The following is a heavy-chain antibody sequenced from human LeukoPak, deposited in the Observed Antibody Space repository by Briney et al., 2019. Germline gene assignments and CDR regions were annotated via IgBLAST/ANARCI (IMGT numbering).Heavy chain of an antibody. Sequence: SDTLSLTCAVYGGSVGGQYWSWLRHPPGNWLACIGEINHGGSTNYNPSLKSRVTISVDTSKNQFSLKLSSVTAADTAVYYCARGYYYESLSYWGQGTLVTVSS. J-gene: IGHJ4*02. D-gene: IGHD3-10*01. CDR1: GGSVGGQY. V-gene: IGHV4-34*01. CDR2: INHGGST. CDR3: ARGYYYESLSY.